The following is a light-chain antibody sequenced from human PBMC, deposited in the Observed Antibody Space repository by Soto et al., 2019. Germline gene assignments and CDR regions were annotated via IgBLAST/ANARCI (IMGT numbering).Light chain of an antibody. CDR3: LSYTTSSTYV. CDR2: DVS. V-gene: IGLV2-14*03. CDR1: SSDVGGYNY. Sequence: QSALTQPASVSGSPGQSITIPCTGTSSDVGGYNYVSWYQQHPGIAPKVMIYDVSNRPSGVSNRFSGSKSGNTASLTISGLQAEDEADYYCLSYTTSSTYVFGTGTKVIVL. J-gene: IGLJ1*01.